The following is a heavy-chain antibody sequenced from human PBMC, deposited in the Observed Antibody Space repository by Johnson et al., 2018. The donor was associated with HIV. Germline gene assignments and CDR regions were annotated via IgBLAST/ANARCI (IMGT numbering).Heavy chain of an antibody. CDR1: GFTVSSNY. Sequence: RGSLRLSCAASGFTVSSNYMSWVRQAPGKGLEWVSVIYSGDNTKYADSVKGRFIISRDNSKNTLYLQMNNLRAEDTAVYYCARVDRPYYYDSSDAPNAFDIWGQGTMVTVSS. J-gene: IGHJ3*02. V-gene: IGHV3-53*01. CDR3: ARVDRPYYYDSSDAPNAFDI. D-gene: IGHD3-22*01. CDR2: IYSGDNT.